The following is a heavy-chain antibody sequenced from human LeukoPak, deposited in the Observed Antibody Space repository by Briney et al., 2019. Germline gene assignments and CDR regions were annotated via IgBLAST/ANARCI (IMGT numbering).Heavy chain of an antibody. CDR1: GFTFSTYA. V-gene: IGHV3-23*01. Sequence: GGSLRLSCAASGFTFSTYAMNWVRQAPGKGLEWVSTFSGSVDTTYYADSVKGRFTISRDNSKNTLYLQMNTLRAEDTAVYYCARRAGDYSHPYDYWGQGTLVTVSS. J-gene: IGHJ4*02. CDR3: ARRAGDYSHPYDY. CDR2: FSGSVDTT. D-gene: IGHD3-22*01.